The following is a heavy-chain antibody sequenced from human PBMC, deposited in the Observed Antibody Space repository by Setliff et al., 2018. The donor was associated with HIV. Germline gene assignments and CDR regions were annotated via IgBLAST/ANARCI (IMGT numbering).Heavy chain of an antibody. CDR2: INPKRGGS. CDR3: AKDVVXXXAXXFYFDY. V-gene: IGHV1-2*02. J-gene: IGHJ4*02. CDR1: GYTFTGYY. D-gene: IGHD2-15*01. Sequence: GASVKVSCKASGYTFTGYYMHWVRQAPGQGLEWTGWINPKRGGSSYAQKFQGRVTMTRDTSISTAYMELSRLTSDDTAVDYCAKDVVXXXAXXFYFDYQGQGXLVTVSS.